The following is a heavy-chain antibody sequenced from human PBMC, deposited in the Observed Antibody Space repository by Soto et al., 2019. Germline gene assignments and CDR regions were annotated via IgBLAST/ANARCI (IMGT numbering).Heavy chain of an antibody. D-gene: IGHD1-26*01. CDR3: AKWGGGGSDY. Sequence: EVQLVESGGGLVQPGGSLRLSCAASGFTFTSYYMSWVHQAQGKGLEWVANINEDGSERYYVDSVKGRFTVSRDNAKNSLYLQMNSLRAEDTAIYYCAKWGGGGSDYWGQGSLVTVSS. J-gene: IGHJ4*02. V-gene: IGHV3-7*01. CDR1: GFTFTSYY. CDR2: INEDGSER.